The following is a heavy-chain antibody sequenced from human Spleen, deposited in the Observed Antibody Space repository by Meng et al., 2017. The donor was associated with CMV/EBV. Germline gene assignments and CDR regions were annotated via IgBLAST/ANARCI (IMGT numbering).Heavy chain of an antibody. CDR2: INSDGSST. V-gene: IGHV3-74*01. CDR3: VRRVCSTTICPGPDYYFDL. CDR1: GFTFSTYW. Sequence: GESLKISCAASGFTFSTYWMHWVRQAPGKGLVWVSRINSDGSSTSYADSVKGRFTTSRDNAKNTLYLQMNSLRAEDTAVYYCVRRVCSTTICPGPDYYFDLWGRGTLVTVS. D-gene: IGHD2-2*01. J-gene: IGHJ4*02.